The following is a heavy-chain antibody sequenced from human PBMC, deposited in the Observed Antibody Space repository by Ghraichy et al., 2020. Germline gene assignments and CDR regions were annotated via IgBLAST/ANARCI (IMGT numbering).Heavy chain of an antibody. CDR3: ARDRLATTGAGGKGYFEL. Sequence: GGSLRLSCAASGFNFSRYAMHWVRQAPGKGLEWVALISYGGSNKYYADSVKGRFTISRDNSENTMYLEMNSLRTEDTAVYYCARDRLATTGAGGKGYFELWGRGTLVTVSS. CDR2: ISYGGSNK. V-gene: IGHV3-30*04. J-gene: IGHJ2*01. D-gene: IGHD6-13*01. CDR1: GFNFSRYA.